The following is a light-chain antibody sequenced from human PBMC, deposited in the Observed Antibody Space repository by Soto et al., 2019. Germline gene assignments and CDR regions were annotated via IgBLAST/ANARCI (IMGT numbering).Light chain of an antibody. J-gene: IGLJ3*02. Sequence: QSALTQPPSVSGSPGQSVTISCTGTSSDIGTYNRVSWYQQAPGTAPKLLIYEVTNRPSGVPDRFSGSKSGNTASLTISGLQAEDEADYYCNSYTISSPVVFGGGTKVTVL. CDR2: EVT. CDR3: NSYTISSPVV. V-gene: IGLV2-18*02. CDR1: SSDIGTYNR.